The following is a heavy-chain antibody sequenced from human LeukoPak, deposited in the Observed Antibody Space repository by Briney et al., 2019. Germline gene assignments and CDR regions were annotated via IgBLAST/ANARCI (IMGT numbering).Heavy chain of an antibody. CDR3: ARDLSPVVRASPMGY. Sequence: GGSLRLSCAASGFTFTNYGMHWVRQAPGKGLEWVALITYDGYYKYYSDSVKGRFTISSDTSKNTLYLQMNSLRAEDTAVYYCARDLSPVVRASPMGYWGRGTPVTVSS. J-gene: IGHJ4*02. D-gene: IGHD3-10*01. CDR1: GFTFTNYG. CDR2: ITYDGYYK. V-gene: IGHV3-30*03.